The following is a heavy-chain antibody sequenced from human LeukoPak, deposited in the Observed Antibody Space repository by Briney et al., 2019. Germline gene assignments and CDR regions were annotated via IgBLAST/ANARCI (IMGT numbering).Heavy chain of an antibody. J-gene: IGHJ4*02. D-gene: IGHD3-3*01. CDR2: ISGSGGST. CDR3: AKTEIRFLEWLSFDY. CDR1: GFTFSSYA. V-gene: IGHV3-23*01. Sequence: GGSLRLSCAASGFTFSSYAMSWVRQAPGKGLEWVSAISGSGGSTYHADSVKGRFTISRDNSKNTLYLQMNSLRAEDTAVYYCAKTEIRFLEWLSFDYWGQGTLVTVSS.